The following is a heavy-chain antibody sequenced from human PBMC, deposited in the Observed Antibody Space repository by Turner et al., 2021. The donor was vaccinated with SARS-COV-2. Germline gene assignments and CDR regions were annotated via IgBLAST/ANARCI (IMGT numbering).Heavy chain of an antibody. J-gene: IGHJ4*02. Sequence: QVHVVQSGAEEKTPGSAVKGRCKVSGDKFSTNGISWVRQAPGKGLEWMGGVVPIFGKSNYAQKFQGRVTITADELTTTSYMELSRLTSEDTAVYFCAREGYSGHFDHWGQGTLVTVSS. CDR1: GDKFSTNG. CDR3: AREGYSGHFDH. CDR2: VVPIFGKS. D-gene: IGHD4-4*01. V-gene: IGHV1-69*01.